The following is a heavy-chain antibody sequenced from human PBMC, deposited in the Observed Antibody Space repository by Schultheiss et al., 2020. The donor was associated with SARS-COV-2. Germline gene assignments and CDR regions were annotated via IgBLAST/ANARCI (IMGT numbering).Heavy chain of an antibody. J-gene: IGHJ5*02. Sequence: SETLSLTCTVSGGSISSDDYYWSWIRQPPGKGLDWIGYIYYSGSTYYNPSLKSRVTISVDTSKNQFSLKLSSVTAADTAVYYCARYYYDGTGDNWFDPWGQGTLVTVSS. CDR1: GGSISSDDYY. CDR3: ARYYYDGTGDNWFDP. V-gene: IGHV4-30-4*01. D-gene: IGHD3-16*01. CDR2: IYYSGST.